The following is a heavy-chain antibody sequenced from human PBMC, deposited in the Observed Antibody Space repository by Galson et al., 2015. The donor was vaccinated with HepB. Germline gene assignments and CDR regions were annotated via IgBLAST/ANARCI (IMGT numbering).Heavy chain of an antibody. Sequence: SVKVSCKASGGTFSSYAISWVRQAPGQGLEWMGGIIPIFGTANYAQKFQGRVTITADESTSTAYMELSSLRSEDTAVYYCASPSPPMIVVAKGGVFDIWGQGTMVTVSS. CDR3: ASPSPPMIVVAKGGVFDI. CDR1: GGTFSSYA. V-gene: IGHV1-69*13. J-gene: IGHJ3*02. D-gene: IGHD3-22*01. CDR2: IIPIFGTA.